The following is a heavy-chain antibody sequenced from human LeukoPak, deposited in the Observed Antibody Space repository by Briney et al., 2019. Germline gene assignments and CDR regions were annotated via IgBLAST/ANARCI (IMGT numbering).Heavy chain of an antibody. J-gene: IGHJ4*02. CDR2: INHSGST. CDR1: GGSFSGYY. D-gene: IGHD3-16*01. V-gene: IGHV4-34*01. CDR3: ARGRGEAGGRHFDY. Sequence: SETLSLTCAVYGGSFSGYYWSWIRQPPGKGLEWIGEINHSGSTNHNPSLKSRVTISVDTSKNQFSLKLSSVTAADTAVYYCARGRGEAGGRHFDYWGQGTLVTVSS.